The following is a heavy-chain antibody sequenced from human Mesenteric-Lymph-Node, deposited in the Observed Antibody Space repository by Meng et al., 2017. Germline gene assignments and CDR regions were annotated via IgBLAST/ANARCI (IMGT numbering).Heavy chain of an antibody. J-gene: IGHJ3*02. Sequence: GGSLRLSCAASGFTFSSYGMHWVRQAPGKGLEWVSYISSSGSTIYYADSVKGRFTISRDDAKNSLYLQMNSLRAEDTAVYYCARDRSNRVIMVSAAKDVDAFDIWGQGTLVTVSS. V-gene: IGHV3-48*04. CDR1: GFTFSSYG. CDR3: ARDRSNRVIMVSAAKDVDAFDI. CDR2: ISSSGSTI. D-gene: IGHD2-2*01.